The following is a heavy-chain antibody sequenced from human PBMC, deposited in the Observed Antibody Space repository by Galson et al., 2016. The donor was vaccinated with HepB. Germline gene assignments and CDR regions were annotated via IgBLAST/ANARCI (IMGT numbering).Heavy chain of an antibody. CDR2: IYHTSIT. CDR3: ARAAVVPGARMVFDP. D-gene: IGHD2-2*01. Sequence: SETLSLTCAVSGGSISADNWWTWVRQAPGKGLEWLGEIYHTSITNNNPALMSRVTLSVDKSRNQFSLNLTSVTAADTAVYYCARAAVVPGARMVFDPWGQGTLVTVSS. CDR1: GGSISADNW. J-gene: IGHJ5*02. V-gene: IGHV4-4*02.